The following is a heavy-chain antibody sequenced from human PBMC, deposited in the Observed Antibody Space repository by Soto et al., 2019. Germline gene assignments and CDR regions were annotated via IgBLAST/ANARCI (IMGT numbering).Heavy chain of an antibody. V-gene: IGHV3-30*18. CDR3: AKDLDCISTSCRPYYYYYGMDV. CDR1: GFTFSSYG. J-gene: IGHJ6*02. D-gene: IGHD2-2*01. CDR2: ISYDGSNK. Sequence: GGSLRLSCAASGFTFSSYGMHWVRQAPGKGLEWVAVISYDGSNKYYADSVKGRFTISRDNSKNTLYLQMNSLRAEDTAVYYCAKDLDCISTSCRPYYYYYGMDVWGQGTTVTVSS.